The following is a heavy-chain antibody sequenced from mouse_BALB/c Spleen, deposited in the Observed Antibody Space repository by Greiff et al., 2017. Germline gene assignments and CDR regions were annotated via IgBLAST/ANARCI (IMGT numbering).Heavy chain of an antibody. V-gene: IGHV5-6*01. CDR3: ARGSYYGCDGGEYYARDY. CDR1: GFTFSSYC. Sequence: EVKLVESGGDLVKPGGSLKLSCAASGFTFSSYCMSWVRQTPDKRLEWVATISSGGSYTYYPDSVKGRFTISRDNAKNTLYLQMSSLKSEDTAMYYWARGSYYGCDGGEYYARDYGGQGTSVTVSS. D-gene: IGHD2-14*01. CDR2: ISSGGSYT. J-gene: IGHJ4*01.